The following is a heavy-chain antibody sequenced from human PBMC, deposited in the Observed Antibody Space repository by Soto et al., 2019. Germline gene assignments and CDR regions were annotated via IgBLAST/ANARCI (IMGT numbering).Heavy chain of an antibody. D-gene: IGHD1-1*01. CDR2: IKEDGSDK. CDR1: RFTFSSYW. Sequence: DVRLVESGGGLVQPGGSLRLSCAASRFTFSSYWMSWVRQAPGRGLEWVANIKEDGSDKYYADSVKGRFTISRDNAKKSLYVQMNSLRVEDTAVYCCARGIDDNASFGMDVWGQGTTVTVSS. V-gene: IGHV3-7*01. J-gene: IGHJ6*02. CDR3: ARGIDDNASFGMDV.